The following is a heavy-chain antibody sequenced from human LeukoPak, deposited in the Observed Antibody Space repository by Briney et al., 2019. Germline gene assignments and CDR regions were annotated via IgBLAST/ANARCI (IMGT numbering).Heavy chain of an antibody. Sequence: GGSLRLSCAASGFTFSNAWMSWVRQAPGKGLEWVGRIKSKTDGGTTDYAAPVKGRFTISRDDSKNTLYLQMNSLKTEDTAVYYCTTAMAYYYDSSGYPLVFDYWGQGTLVTVSS. CDR2: IKSKTDGGTT. J-gene: IGHJ4*02. CDR3: TTAMAYYYDSSGYPLVFDY. V-gene: IGHV3-15*01. D-gene: IGHD3-22*01. CDR1: GFTFSNAW.